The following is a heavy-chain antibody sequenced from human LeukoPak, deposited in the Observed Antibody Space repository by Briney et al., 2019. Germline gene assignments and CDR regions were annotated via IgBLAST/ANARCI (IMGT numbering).Heavy chain of an antibody. CDR3: ARGITVTEIFDY. CDR1: GGSISSYY. J-gene: IGHJ4*02. Sequence: SETLSLTCTVSGGSISSYYWSWIRQPPGKGLEWIGYIYYSGSTNYNPSLKSRVTISVDTSKNQFSLKLSSATAADTAVYYCARGITVTEIFDYWGQGTLVTVSS. CDR2: IYYSGST. D-gene: IGHD4-17*01. V-gene: IGHV4-59*01.